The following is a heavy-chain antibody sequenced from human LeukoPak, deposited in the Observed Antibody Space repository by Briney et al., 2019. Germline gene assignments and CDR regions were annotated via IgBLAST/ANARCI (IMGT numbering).Heavy chain of an antibody. CDR2: IYPGYSDT. CDR3: ARSKAYYYGYMDV. Sequence: GESLKISCTGSGYSFTSYWIGWARQMPGKGLERMGIIYPGYSDTRYSQSFQGQVTISADKSISTAYLQWSRLKATDTAMYYCARSKAYYYGYMDVWGKGTTVTVSS. CDR1: GYSFTSYW. V-gene: IGHV5-51*01. J-gene: IGHJ6*03.